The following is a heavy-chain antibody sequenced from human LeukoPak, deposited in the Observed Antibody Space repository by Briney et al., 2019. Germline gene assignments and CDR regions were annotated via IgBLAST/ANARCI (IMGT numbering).Heavy chain of an antibody. Sequence: SETLSLSCAVYGGSFSGYYWSWIRQPPGKGLEWIGEINHRGSTNYNPSLKSRVTISVDTSKNQFSLKLSSVTAADTAVYYCARLWFGGYYFDYWGQGTLVTVSS. CDR3: ARLWFGGYYFDY. CDR1: GGSFSGYY. V-gene: IGHV4-34*01. D-gene: IGHD3-10*01. J-gene: IGHJ4*02. CDR2: INHRGST.